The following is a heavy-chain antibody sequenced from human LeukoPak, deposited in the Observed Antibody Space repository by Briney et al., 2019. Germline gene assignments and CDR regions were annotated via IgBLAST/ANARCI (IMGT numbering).Heavy chain of an antibody. CDR2: ISGSGGST. Sequence: PGGSLRLSCAASGFTFSSYAMSWVRQALGKGLEWVSAISGSGGSTYYADSVKGRFTISRDNSKNTLYLQMNSLRAEDTAVYYCAKSIFDYYDSSGPFDYWGQGTLVTVSS. V-gene: IGHV3-23*01. D-gene: IGHD3-22*01. CDR1: GFTFSSYA. CDR3: AKSIFDYYDSSGPFDY. J-gene: IGHJ4*02.